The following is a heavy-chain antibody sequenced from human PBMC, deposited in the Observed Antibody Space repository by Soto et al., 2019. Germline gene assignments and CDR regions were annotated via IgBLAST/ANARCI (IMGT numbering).Heavy chain of an antibody. V-gene: IGHV3-23*01. Sequence: EVQLLESGGGLVQPGGSLRLSCAASGFIFSNYAMSWVRQAPGKGPEWVSSISDSGNYIEYADSVEGRFTISRDNSKNTLYLQMNSVRAEDTARYYCAKDPQTWGSIWFDLWGQGTQVTVSS. CDR1: GFIFSNYA. D-gene: IGHD7-27*01. J-gene: IGHJ5*02. CDR2: ISDSGNYI. CDR3: AKDPQTWGSIWFDL.